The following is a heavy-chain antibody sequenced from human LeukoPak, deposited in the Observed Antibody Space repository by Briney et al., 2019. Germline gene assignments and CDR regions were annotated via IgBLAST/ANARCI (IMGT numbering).Heavy chain of an antibody. CDR3: ARLAPYYGTGII. V-gene: IGHV3-7*01. Sequence: GGSLRLSCAASGFTFSPYWMSWVRQAPGKGLEWVATIKEDGSEEYCVDSVKGRFTISRDNAKNSLYLQMSSLRAEDTAVYYCARLAPYYGTGIIWGQGTVVTVSS. J-gene: IGHJ3*02. D-gene: IGHD3-10*01. CDR1: GFTFSPYW. CDR2: IKEDGSEE.